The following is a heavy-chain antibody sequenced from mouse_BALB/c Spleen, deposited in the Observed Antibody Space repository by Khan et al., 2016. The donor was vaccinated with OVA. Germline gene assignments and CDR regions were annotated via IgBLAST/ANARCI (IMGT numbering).Heavy chain of an antibody. CDR1: GYTFTDYY. D-gene: IGHD1-2*01. CDR3: ARRNYFGYTFAY. V-gene: IGHV1-77*01. J-gene: IGHJ3*01. CDR2: ISPGSGDT. Sequence: QVQLQQSGAELARPGASVKLSCKASGYTFTDYYINWVKQRTGQGLEWIGEISPGSGDTYYNERLKGKVTLTEDKSTSTAYMQLISLTSEASAVYFCARRNYFGYTFAYWGQGTLVTVSA.